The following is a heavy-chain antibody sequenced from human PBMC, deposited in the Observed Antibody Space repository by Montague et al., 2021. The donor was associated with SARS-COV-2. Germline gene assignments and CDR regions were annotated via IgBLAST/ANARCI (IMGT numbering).Heavy chain of an antibody. CDR2: IYYSGST. Sequence: SETLSLTCTVSGASITSNNCHWGWIRQPPGKGLEWIGSIYYSGSTYYNPSLKSRVTTSVDTSKNRFSLKVRSVTATDTAVYYCARLEGIAAAGTKFDYWGQGTLVTVSS. D-gene: IGHD6-13*01. V-gene: IGHV4-39*01. CDR3: ARLEGIAAAGTKFDY. J-gene: IGHJ4*02. CDR1: GASITSNNCH.